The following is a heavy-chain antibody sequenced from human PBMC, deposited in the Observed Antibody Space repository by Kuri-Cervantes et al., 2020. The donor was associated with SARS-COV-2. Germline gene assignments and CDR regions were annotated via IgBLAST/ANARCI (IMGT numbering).Heavy chain of an antibody. CDR3: ARARMAGPFDY. J-gene: IGHJ4*02. CDR1: GFTFSSYS. V-gene: IGHV3-21*01. Sequence: GESLKISCAASGFTFSSYSMNWVRQAPGKGLEWVSSISSSSSYIYYADPVKGRFTISRDNAKNSLYLQMNSLRAEDTAVYYCARARMAGPFDYWGQGTLVTVSS. CDR2: ISSSSSYI. D-gene: IGHD5-24*01.